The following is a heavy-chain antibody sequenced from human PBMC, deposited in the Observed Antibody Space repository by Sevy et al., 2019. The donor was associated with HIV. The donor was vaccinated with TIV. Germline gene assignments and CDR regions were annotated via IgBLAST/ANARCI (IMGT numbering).Heavy chain of an antibody. CDR1: GFTFSNYA. V-gene: IGHV3-23*01. CDR2: VGGSGGST. CDR3: AKKGYYDYVCGSFDY. J-gene: IGHJ4*02. D-gene: IGHD3-16*01. Sequence: GGSLRLSCAASGFTFSNYAMSWVRQAPGKGLEWVSTVGGSGGSTYYADSVKGRSTISRDNSKNTLYLQMNSLRAEDTAVYYCAKKGYYDYVCGSFDYWGQGTLVTVSS.